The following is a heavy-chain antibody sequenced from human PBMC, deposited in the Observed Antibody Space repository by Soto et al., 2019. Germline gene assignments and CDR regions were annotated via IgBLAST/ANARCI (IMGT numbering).Heavy chain of an antibody. Sequence: QPGGSLRLSCAASGFTLSRSAMTWVRQAPGKWHEWVPAVSAGDGGTYYAHSVKSRFTISRDNSKNTLYLQMNSLRSEDTAVYHRAKAPYDSSGYYQDYWGQRTLVTVSS. CDR3: AKAPYDSSGYYQDY. D-gene: IGHD3-22*01. V-gene: IGHV3-23*01. J-gene: IGHJ4*02. CDR2: VSAGDGGT. CDR1: GFTLSRSA.